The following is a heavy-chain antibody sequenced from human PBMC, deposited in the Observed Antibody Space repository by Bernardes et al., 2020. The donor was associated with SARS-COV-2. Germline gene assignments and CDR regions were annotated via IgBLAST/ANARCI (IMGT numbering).Heavy chain of an antibody. CDR1: GGSVISGSYY. CDR2: LFYSGST. CDR3: VRALHATAFDY. J-gene: IGHJ4*02. Sequence: SATLTLTCTVSGGSVISGSYYWSWIRQPTGKGLEWIGYLFYSGSTNYDSSLKSRVTISVDTSKNQFSLQLSSVTAADTAVYYCVRALHATAFDYWGQGNRVIVSS. V-gene: IGHV4-61*01. D-gene: IGHD2-15*01.